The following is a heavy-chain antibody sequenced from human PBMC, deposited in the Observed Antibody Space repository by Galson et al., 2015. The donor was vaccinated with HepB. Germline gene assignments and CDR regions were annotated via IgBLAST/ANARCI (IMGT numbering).Heavy chain of an antibody. CDR2: IYPGDSDT. Sequence: QSGAEVKKPGESLKISCKGSGYSFPSYWIGWVRQMPGKGLEWMGIIYPGDSDTRYSPSFQGQVTISADKSISTAYLQWSSLKASDTAMYYCARHTGHYYDSSGAIDYWGQGTLVTVSS. D-gene: IGHD3-22*01. V-gene: IGHV5-51*01. CDR3: ARHTGHYYDSSGAIDY. J-gene: IGHJ4*02. CDR1: GYSFPSYW.